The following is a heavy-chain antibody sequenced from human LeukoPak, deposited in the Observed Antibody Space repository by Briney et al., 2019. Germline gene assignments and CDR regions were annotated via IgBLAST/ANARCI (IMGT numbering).Heavy chain of an antibody. CDR2: MNPNSGNT. J-gene: IGHJ6*03. V-gene: IGHV1-8*03. CDR3: ARGLGSSWYSYYYMDV. CDR1: GYTFTSYD. Sequence: ASVKVSCKASGYTFTSYDINWVRHATGQGLEWMGWMNPNSGNTGYAQKFQGRVTITRNTSISTAYMELSSLRSEDTAVYYCARGLGSSWYSYYYMDVWGKGTTVTVSS. D-gene: IGHD6-13*01.